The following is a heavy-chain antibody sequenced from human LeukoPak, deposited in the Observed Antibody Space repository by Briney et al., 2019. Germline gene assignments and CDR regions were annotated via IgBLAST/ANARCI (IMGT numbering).Heavy chain of an antibody. D-gene: IGHD7-27*01. J-gene: IGHJ4*02. V-gene: IGHV3-48*03. CDR2: ISSSGSTI. CDR3: AREAGDPDY. Sequence: GGSLRLSCAASGFTFSSYEMNWVRQAPGKGLEWVSYISSSGSTIYYPDSVKGRFTISRDNAKNSLYLQMNSLRAEDTAVYYCAREAGDPDYWGQGTLVTVSS. CDR1: GFTFSSYE.